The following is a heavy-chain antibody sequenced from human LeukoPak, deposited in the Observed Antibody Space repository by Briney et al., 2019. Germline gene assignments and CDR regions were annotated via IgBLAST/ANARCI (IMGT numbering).Heavy chain of an antibody. J-gene: IGHJ4*02. Sequence: SETLSLTCAVSGGSISSGGYSWSWIRQPPGKGLEWIGYIYHSGSTYYNPSLKSRVTISVDRSKNQFSLKLSSVTAADTAVYYCARDRRGIAAAGFDYWGQGTLVTVSS. V-gene: IGHV4-30-2*01. CDR2: IYHSGST. D-gene: IGHD6-13*01. CDR3: ARDRRGIAAAGFDY. CDR1: GGSISSGGYS.